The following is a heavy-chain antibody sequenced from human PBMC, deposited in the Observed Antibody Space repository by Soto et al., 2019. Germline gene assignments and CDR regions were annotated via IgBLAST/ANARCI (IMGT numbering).Heavy chain of an antibody. Sequence: PSETLSLTCAVSGGSISSSNWWSWVRQPPGKGLEWIGDIYHSGSTNYNPSPKSRVTISLDKSMNQSSLKLSSVTAADTAVYYCARTTPAAVADYGGQGTLVTVYS. CDR1: GGSISSSNW. V-gene: IGHV4-4*02. D-gene: IGHD6-19*01. CDR3: ARTTPAAVADY. J-gene: IGHJ4*02. CDR2: IYHSGST.